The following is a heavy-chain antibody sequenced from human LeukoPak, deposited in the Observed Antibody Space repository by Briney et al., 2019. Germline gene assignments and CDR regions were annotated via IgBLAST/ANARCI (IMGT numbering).Heavy chain of an antibody. J-gene: IGHJ4*02. CDR1: GFTFSSYS. CDR2: ISSSSSYI. CDR3: ARDRNLGSQFDY. Sequence: GGSLRLSCAASGFTFSSYSMNWVRQAPGKGLEWVSSISSSSSYIYYADSVKGRFTISRGNARNSLYLQMNSLRAEDTAVYYCARDRNLGSQFDYWGQGTLVTVSS. V-gene: IGHV3-21*01. D-gene: IGHD6-13*01.